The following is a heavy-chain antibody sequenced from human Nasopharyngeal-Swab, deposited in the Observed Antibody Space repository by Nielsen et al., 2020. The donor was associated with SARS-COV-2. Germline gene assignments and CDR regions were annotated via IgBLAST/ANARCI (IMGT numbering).Heavy chain of an antibody. CDR1: GFTLRNYD. Sequence: EPLTLSYVRSGFTLRNYDIGWVSQTQRKGLELVSHISGSGGGTYYTDSVKGRFTISRDNSKNTLHLHMSSLRAEDKAVYYCAKDKEALRGGGSYDYWGQGILVTFSS. J-gene: IGHJ4*02. CDR3: AKDKEALRGGGSYDY. V-gene: IGHV3-23*01. CDR2: ISGSGGGT. D-gene: IGHD1-26*01.